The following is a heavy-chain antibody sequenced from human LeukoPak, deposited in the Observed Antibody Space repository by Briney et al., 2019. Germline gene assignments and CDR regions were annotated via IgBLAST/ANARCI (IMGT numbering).Heavy chain of an antibody. Sequence: GGSLRLSCAASGFSFTNYWMSWVRQAPGKGLEWVANIKQDGSESAYVASVKGRFTISRDNANNFLYLQMNNLRVEDTAVYYCSRGSAAVPGGDYWGQGVLVTVSS. V-gene: IGHV3-7*04. J-gene: IGHJ4*02. D-gene: IGHD2-15*01. CDR3: SRGSAAVPGGDY. CDR1: GFSFTNYW. CDR2: IKQDGSES.